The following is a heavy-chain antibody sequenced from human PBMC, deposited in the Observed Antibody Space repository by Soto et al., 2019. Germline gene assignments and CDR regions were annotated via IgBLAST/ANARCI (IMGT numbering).Heavy chain of an antibody. J-gene: IGHJ3*01. V-gene: IGHV3-53*01. CDR3: ATWHEREHAYDV. Sequence: GGSLRLSCTTSTLRFSDHTMSWVRQAPGKGLEWVSGLYDVDGSFYADSVRGRFTTSSDSSKTTVYLQMNDLRPDDTAVYYCATWHEREHAYDVWGQGTTVTVSS. CDR1: TLRFSDHT. CDR2: LYDVDGS. D-gene: IGHD1-1*01.